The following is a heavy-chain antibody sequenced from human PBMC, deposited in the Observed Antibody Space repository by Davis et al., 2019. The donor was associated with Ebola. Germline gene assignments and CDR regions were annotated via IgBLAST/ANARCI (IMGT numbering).Heavy chain of an antibody. Sequence: GGSLRLSCKGSGYIFSNFWIGWVRQVPGKGLEWMGIIYAGDSDTRYSPSLEGQVTISVDESSSTAYLQWSSLKASDSAKYYCARRRGFSSGWYVDYWGQGTLVTVSS. CDR1: GYIFSNFW. D-gene: IGHD6-19*01. CDR2: IYAGDSDT. V-gene: IGHV5-51*01. J-gene: IGHJ4*02. CDR3: ARRRGFSSGWYVDY.